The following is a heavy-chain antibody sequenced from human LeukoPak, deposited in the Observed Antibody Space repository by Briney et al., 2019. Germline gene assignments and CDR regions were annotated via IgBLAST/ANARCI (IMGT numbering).Heavy chain of an antibody. V-gene: IGHV3-23*01. CDR3: AKMPVSYSSGWSTFDY. Sequence: PGGSLRLSCAASGFTFSSYAMSWVRQAPGKGLEWVSAISGSDGRTYYADSVKGRFTISRDNSKNTLYLQMNSLRAEDTAIYYCAKMPVSYSSGWSTFDYWGQGSLVTVSS. CDR1: GFTFSSYA. CDR2: ISGSDGRT. J-gene: IGHJ4*02. D-gene: IGHD6-19*01.